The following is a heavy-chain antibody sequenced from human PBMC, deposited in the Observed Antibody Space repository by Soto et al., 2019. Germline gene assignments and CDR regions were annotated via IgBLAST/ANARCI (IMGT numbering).Heavy chain of an antibody. CDR2: IYYSGST. CDR3: ARGGPIQLWLVSGMDV. CDR1: VGSISSGGYY. V-gene: IGHV4-31*03. D-gene: IGHD5-18*01. Sequence: TLSITCTVSVGSISSGGYYWSWIRQHPGKGLEWIGYIYYSGSTNYNPSLKSRVTISVDTSKNQFSLKLSSVTAADTAVYYCARGGPIQLWLVSGMDVWGQGTTVTVSS. J-gene: IGHJ6*02.